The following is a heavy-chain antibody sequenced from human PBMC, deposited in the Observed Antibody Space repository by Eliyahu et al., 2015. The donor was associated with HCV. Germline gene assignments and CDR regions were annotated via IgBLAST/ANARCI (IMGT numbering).Heavy chain of an antibody. D-gene: IGHD3-22*01. J-gene: IGHJ6*02. Sequence: QVQLQQWGAGLLKPSETLSLTCAVYGGSFSGYYWSWIRQPPGKGLEWIGEINHSGSTNYNPSLKSRVTISVDTSKNQFSLKLSSVTAADTAVYYCAREYYYDTMDVWGQGTTVTVSS. V-gene: IGHV4-34*01. CDR2: INHSGST. CDR1: GGSFSGYY. CDR3: AREYYYDTMDV.